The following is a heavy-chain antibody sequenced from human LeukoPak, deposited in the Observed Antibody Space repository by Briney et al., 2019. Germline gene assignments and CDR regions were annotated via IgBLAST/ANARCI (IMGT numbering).Heavy chain of an antibody. CDR3: AKDRTVGASYWYFDL. Sequence: TGGSLRLSCSASGFTFSSYAMHWVRQAPGKGLEYVSAISSNGGSTYYADSVKGRFTISRDSSKNTLFLHMNTLRAEDTAIYYCAKDRTVGASYWYFDLWGRGTLVTVSS. V-gene: IGHV3-64*04. CDR2: ISSNGGST. J-gene: IGHJ2*01. CDR1: GFTFSSYA. D-gene: IGHD1-26*01.